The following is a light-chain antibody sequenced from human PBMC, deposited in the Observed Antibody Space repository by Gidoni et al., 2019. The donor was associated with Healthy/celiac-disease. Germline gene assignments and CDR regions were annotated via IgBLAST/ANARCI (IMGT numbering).Light chain of an antibody. CDR1: QSISSD. J-gene: IGKJ4*01. V-gene: IGKV1-39*01. Sequence: DIQMTQSPSSLSASVGDRVTITCRASQSISSDLNWYQQKPGKAPKLLYYAASSVQSVVPSRCSVSGSGTDFPLTISSLHPEDFATYYCQQNYSTPLTFGGGTKVDIK. CDR2: AAS. CDR3: QQNYSTPLT.